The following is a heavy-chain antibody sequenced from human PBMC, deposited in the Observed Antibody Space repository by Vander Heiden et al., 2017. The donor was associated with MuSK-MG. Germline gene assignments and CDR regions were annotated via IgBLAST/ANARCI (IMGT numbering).Heavy chain of an antibody. CDR2: ISPNSGGT. CDR3: ARVIPYDSSGYNQDFFDY. V-gene: IGHV1-2*02. D-gene: IGHD3-22*01. J-gene: IGHJ4*02. Sequence: QVHLVQSGAEVKKSGASVKVSCKASGFTFTASYIHWLRQAPGQGLEWLGWISPNSGGTNYAQKFQGRVTLTRDTSISTAYMELSRLRSDDTAVYFCARVIPYDSSGYNQDFFDYWGQGTLVTGSS. CDR1: GFTFTASY.